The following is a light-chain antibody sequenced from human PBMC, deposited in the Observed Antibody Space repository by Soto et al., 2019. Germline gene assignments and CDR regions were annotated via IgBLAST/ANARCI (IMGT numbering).Light chain of an antibody. CDR2: KAS. J-gene: IGKJ1*01. V-gene: IGKV1-5*03. Sequence: DIQMTQSPSTLSASVGDRVTITCRASQSIGSGLAWYQQKPGKAPKLLIYKASTLESGVPLRFSGSGSGTEFTRTIPSLQPDDFATYYCQQYDFYWTFGQGTKVEIK. CDR1: QSIGSG. CDR3: QQYDFYWT.